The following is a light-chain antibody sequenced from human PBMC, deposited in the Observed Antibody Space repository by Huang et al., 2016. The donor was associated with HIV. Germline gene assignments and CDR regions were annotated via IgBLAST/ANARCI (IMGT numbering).Light chain of an antibody. J-gene: IGKJ1*01. V-gene: IGKV1-8*01. Sequence: AIRITQSPSSLSASTGARVTITCRASQGISSYLAWYQQEPGRAPRLLIYAASTLQSGVPSRFSGSGSGADFTLTISGLQSEDFATYYCQQYYTYPRTFGQGTKLEIK. CDR3: QQYYTYPRT. CDR1: QGISSY. CDR2: AAS.